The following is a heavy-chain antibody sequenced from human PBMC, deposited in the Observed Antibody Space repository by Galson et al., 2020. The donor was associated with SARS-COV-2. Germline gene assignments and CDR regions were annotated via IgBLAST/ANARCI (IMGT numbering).Heavy chain of an antibody. CDR1: GYTFTGYY. CDR3: ARESTTFYYGMDV. J-gene: IGHJ6*02. V-gene: IGHV1-2*02. D-gene: IGHD4-17*01. Sequence: ASVKVSCKASGYTFTGYYMHWVRQAPGQGLEWMGWINPNSGGTNYAQTFQGRVTMTRDTSISTAYMELSRLRSDDTAVYYCARESTTFYYGMDVWGQGTTVTVSS. CDR2: INPNSGGT.